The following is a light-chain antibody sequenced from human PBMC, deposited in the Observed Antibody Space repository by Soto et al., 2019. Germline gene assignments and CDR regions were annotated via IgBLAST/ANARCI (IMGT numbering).Light chain of an antibody. CDR3: QKYNSAPRT. CDR1: QGIIDY. Sequence: DIPMTQSPSSLSASVGDRVTITCRASQGIIDYLAWYQQKPGKAPKLLIYAASTLQSEVPSRFSGSGAGTDFTLTISSLQPEDVATYYCQKYNSAPRTFGQGTKVEIK. J-gene: IGKJ1*01. CDR2: AAS. V-gene: IGKV1-27*01.